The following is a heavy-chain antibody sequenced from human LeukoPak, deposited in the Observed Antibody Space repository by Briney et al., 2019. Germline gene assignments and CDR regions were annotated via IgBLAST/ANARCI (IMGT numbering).Heavy chain of an antibody. CDR1: GGSFSGYY. V-gene: IGHV4-34*01. Sequence: PSATLSLTCTVSGGSFSGYYWTWIRQPPRKGLEWIGEISHSGSTNYNPSLKSRVTISLDTSTNQVSLKLTSVTAADTAMYYCAREMVNYYYALDVWGQGTTVTVSS. CDR3: AREMVNYYYALDV. J-gene: IGHJ6*02. CDR2: ISHSGST. D-gene: IGHD2-8*01.